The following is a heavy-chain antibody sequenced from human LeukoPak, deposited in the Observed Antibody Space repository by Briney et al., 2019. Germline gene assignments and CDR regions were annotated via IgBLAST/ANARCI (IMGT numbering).Heavy chain of an antibody. CDR2: IRYNGRII. D-gene: IGHD1-26*01. CDR3: AKVVRASSRGYFDY. J-gene: IGHJ4*02. CDR1: GFSFSDYC. V-gene: IGHV3-30*02. Sequence: GGSLKLSCAASGFSFSDYCMHWVRQAPGKGLEWVAFIRYNGRIIHYADSVKGRFTISRDNSKNTLYLQMNSLRAEDTAVYYCAKVVRASSRGYFDYWGQGTLVTVSS.